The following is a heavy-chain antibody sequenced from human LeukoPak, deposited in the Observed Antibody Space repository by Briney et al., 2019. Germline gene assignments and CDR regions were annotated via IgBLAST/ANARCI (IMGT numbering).Heavy chain of an antibody. CDR2: IKQDGSEK. J-gene: IGHJ1*01. Sequence: GGSLTLSCAASGFTFSSYWMSWVRQAPGKGLEWVADIKQDGSEKYYVDSVKGRFTISRDNAKNSLYLQMNSLRAEDTAVYYCARSRCSSTSCLYFQHWGQGTLVTVSS. V-gene: IGHV3-7*03. CDR3: ARSRCSSTSCLYFQH. D-gene: IGHD2-2*01. CDR1: GFTFSSYW.